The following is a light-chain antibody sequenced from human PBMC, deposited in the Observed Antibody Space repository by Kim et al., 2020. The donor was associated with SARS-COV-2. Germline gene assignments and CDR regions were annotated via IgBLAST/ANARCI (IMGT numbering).Light chain of an antibody. V-gene: IGKV3-15*01. J-gene: IGKJ4*01. CDR3: QQYNHWPLT. CDR2: GAS. CDR1: ESISNN. Sequence: VSPGEGGTRSCRASESISNNVAWYQQIPGQGPRLLIYGASTRAAGIPARFSGSGSGTEFTLTISSLQSEDFAIFYCQQYNHWPLTFGGGTKVDIK.